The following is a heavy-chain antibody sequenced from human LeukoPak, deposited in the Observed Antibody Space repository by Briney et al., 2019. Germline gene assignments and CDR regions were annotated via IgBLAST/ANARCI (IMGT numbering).Heavy chain of an antibody. J-gene: IGHJ2*01. Sequence: GGSLRLSCVASGFTFDDYGMTWVRQAPGKGLEWVSGINWNGCSTGYADSVKGRFTISRDNTKNSLHRQMNSVRAEDTPLYYCAGGARNGWYFDLWGRGSLVTVSS. V-gene: IGHV3-20*04. CDR3: AGGARNGWYFDL. D-gene: IGHD2-8*01. CDR2: INWNGCST. CDR1: GFTFDDYG.